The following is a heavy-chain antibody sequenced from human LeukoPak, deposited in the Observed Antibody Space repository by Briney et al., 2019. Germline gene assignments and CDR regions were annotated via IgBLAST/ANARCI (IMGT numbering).Heavy chain of an antibody. J-gene: IGHJ4*02. CDR1: GGSISTYY. CDR2: IYYSGST. Sequence: ASETLSLTCTVSGGSISTYYWSWIRQPPGKGLEWIGYIYYSGSTNYNPSLKSRVTISIDTSKNQFSLKLSSVTAADTAVYYCARESDYDILTGYYRGYYFDYWGQGTLVTVSS. D-gene: IGHD3-9*01. CDR3: ARESDYDILTGYYRGYYFDY. V-gene: IGHV4-59*01.